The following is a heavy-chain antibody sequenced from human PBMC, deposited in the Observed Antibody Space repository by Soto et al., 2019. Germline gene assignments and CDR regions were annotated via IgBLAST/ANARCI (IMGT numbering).Heavy chain of an antibody. V-gene: IGHV3-23*01. D-gene: IGHD5-12*01. J-gene: IGHJ4*02. CDR1: GYTINTYS. Sequence: EVQLLESGGGLVQPGGSQRLSCAASGYTINTYSMAWVRQAPGKGLAWISGLSGGGANTFYADSVRGRFTISVDHSRNTVYLQMNSLRVEDTAVYYCARWDGYGDEWGQGTLVTVSS. CDR3: ARWDGYGDE. CDR2: LSGGGANT.